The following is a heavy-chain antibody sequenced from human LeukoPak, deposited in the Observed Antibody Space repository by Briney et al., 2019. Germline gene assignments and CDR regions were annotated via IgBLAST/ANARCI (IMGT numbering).Heavy chain of an antibody. CDR2: IIPIFGTA. V-gene: IGHV1-69*05. D-gene: IGHD2-2*01. CDR3: AIGVVVPAAHSQYYMDV. Sequence: ASVKVSCKASGGTFSSYAISWVRQAPGQGLEWMGGIIPIFGTANYAQKFQGRVTITTDESTSTAYMELSSLRSEDTAVYYCAIGVVVPAAHSQYYMDVWGKGTTVTVSS. J-gene: IGHJ6*03. CDR1: GGTFSSYA.